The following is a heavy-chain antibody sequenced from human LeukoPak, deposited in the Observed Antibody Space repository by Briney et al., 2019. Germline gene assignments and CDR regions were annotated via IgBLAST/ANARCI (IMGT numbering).Heavy chain of an antibody. CDR2: ISSSGSTI. D-gene: IGHD6-19*01. CDR3: ASVGVAVAV. CDR1: GFTFSRHW. Sequence: GGSLRLSCVASGFTFSRHWMSWVRQAPGKGLEWVSYISSSGSTIYYADSVKGRFTISRDNAKNSLYLQMNSLRAEDTAVYYCASVGVAVAVWGQGTLVTVSS. V-gene: IGHV3-11*01. J-gene: IGHJ4*02.